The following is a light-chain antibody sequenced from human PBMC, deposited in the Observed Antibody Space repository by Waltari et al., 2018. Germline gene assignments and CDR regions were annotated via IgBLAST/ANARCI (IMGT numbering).Light chain of an antibody. J-gene: IGKJ2*01. V-gene: IGKV1-5*03. CDR3: QQYSTYSRT. CDR2: KAS. Sequence: DMQMTQSPSTLSASVGDRVTITCRASQSISTWLAWYQQKPGKAPKILIYKASSLEGGVPSRFSGSGSGTEFTLTISSLQPDDFATYYCQQYSTYSRTFGQGTKLEIK. CDR1: QSISTW.